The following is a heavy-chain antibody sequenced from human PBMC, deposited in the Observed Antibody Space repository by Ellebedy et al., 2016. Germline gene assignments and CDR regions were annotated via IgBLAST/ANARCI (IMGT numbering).Heavy chain of an antibody. CDR1: GFTFSSAS. D-gene: IGHD2-2*01. J-gene: IGHJ6*02. CDR2: TLFSGGND. CDR3: AKARSSGYDMDV. Sequence: GESLKISXAASGFTFSSASIHWVRQPPGKGLQWVAMTLFSGGNDYYTLTVKGRFTISRDNSKNRVYLQMSSLRVEDTAVYYCAKARSSGYDMDVWGQGTTVTVSS. V-gene: IGHV3-30*04.